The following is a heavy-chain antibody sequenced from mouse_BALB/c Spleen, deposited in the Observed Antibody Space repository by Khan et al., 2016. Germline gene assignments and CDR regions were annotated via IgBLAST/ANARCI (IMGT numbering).Heavy chain of an antibody. CDR1: GYTFPDYY. CDR3: ARSYYGYFAMDY. J-gene: IGHJ4*01. Sequence: QVRLQQSGTELPRPGASVKLSCKASGYTFPDYYLHWVMQRTGQGLEWIGEIFPGSGSTYYNEKFKGKDSLNAEPSSSTPYSQLSSLTSEDSAVYFCARSYYGYFAMDYWGHGASVTVSS. D-gene: IGHD1-2*01. V-gene: IGHV1-77*01. CDR2: IFPGSGST.